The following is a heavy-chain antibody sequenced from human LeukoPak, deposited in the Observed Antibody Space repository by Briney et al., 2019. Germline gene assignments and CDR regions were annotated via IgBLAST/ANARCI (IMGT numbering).Heavy chain of an antibody. J-gene: IGHJ3*02. CDR3: ARDHPVRGLRAFDI. D-gene: IGHD3-10*01. CDR1: GGSISSSSYY. Sequence: SETLSLTCTVSGGSISSSSYYWGWIRQPPGKGLEWIGSIYYRGSTYYNPSLKSRVTISVDTSKNQFSLKLSSVTAADTAVYYCARDHPVRGLRAFDIWGQGTMVTVSS. V-gene: IGHV4-39*07. CDR2: IYYRGST.